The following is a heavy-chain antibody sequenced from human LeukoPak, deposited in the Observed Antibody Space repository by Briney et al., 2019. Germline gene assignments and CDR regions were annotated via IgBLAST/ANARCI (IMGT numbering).Heavy chain of an antibody. J-gene: IGHJ1*01. CDR3: ATRGYRETAEYFQH. V-gene: IGHV1-24*01. Sequence: ASVKVSCKVSGYTLTELSMHWVRQAPGKGLEWMGGFNPEDGETIYAQKFQGRVTMTEDTSTDTAYMELSSLRSEDTAVYYCATRGYRETAEYFQHWGQGTLVTVSS. CDR2: FNPEDGET. D-gene: IGHD5-12*01. CDR1: GYTLTELS.